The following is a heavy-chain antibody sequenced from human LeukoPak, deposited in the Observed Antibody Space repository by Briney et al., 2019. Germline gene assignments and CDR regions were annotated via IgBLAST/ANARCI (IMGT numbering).Heavy chain of an antibody. CDR2: ISGYNGKT. D-gene: IGHD5-24*01. V-gene: IGHV1-18*01. CDR3: ARRRGDARSDY. CDR1: GYTFNTYG. J-gene: IGHJ4*02. Sequence: GASVKVSCKASGYTFNTYGITWVRQAPGQGLEWVGWISGYNGKTKYAQKLQDRVTMTTDTSTSTAYMELRSLRSDDTAVYYCARRRGDARSDYWGQGTLVTVSS.